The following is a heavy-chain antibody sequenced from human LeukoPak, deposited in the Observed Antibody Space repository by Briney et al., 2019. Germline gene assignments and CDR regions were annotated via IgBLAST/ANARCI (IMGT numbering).Heavy chain of an antibody. CDR3: ARVLPGIAVAGPDY. CDR1: GFTFSSYS. J-gene: IGHJ4*02. V-gene: IGHV3-21*01. Sequence: GGSLRLSCAASGFTFSSYSMNWVRQAPGKGLEWVSSISSSSSYIYYADSVKGRFTISRDNAKNSLYLQMNSLRAEDTAVYYCARVLPGIAVAGPDYWGQGTLVTVSS. D-gene: IGHD6-19*01. CDR2: ISSSSSYI.